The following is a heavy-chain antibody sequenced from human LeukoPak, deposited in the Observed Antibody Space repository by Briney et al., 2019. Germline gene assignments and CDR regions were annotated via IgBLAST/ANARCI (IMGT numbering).Heavy chain of an antibody. D-gene: IGHD6-19*01. J-gene: IGHJ4*02. CDR3: ARHGSGWSFDY. CDR1: GGSINGYY. V-gene: IGHV4-59*08. Sequence: PSETLSLTCTVSGGSINGYYWSWIWQPPGKGLEWIGYISYSGSTNHNPSLKSRVSISVDTSKNQFSLNLNSVTAADTAVFYCARHGSGWSFDYWGQGTLVTVSS. CDR2: ISYSGST.